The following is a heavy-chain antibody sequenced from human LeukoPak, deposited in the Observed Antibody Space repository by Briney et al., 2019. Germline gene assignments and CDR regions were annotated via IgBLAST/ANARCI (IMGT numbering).Heavy chain of an antibody. D-gene: IGHD6-13*01. J-gene: IGHJ4*02. CDR1: GYTFTTYG. CDR2: IIAYSGNT. Sequence: ASVKVSCKGSGYTFTTYGITWVRQAPGQGLEWMGWIIAYSGNTNYAQNLQGRVTMTTDTSTSTAYMEVRSLRSDDTAVYYCARLIHRGYSSSWYVDYWGQGTLVTVSS. V-gene: IGHV1-18*01. CDR3: ARLIHRGYSSSWYVDY.